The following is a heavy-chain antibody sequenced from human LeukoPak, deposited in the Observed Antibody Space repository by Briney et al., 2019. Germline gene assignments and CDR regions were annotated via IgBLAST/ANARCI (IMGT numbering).Heavy chain of an antibody. CDR3: ATGSSWYPFYFDY. J-gene: IGHJ4*02. D-gene: IGHD6-13*01. CDR2: IYSGGST. V-gene: IGHV3-53*01. Sequence: GGSLRLSCAASGFTVSSNYMSWVRQAPGKGLEWVSVIYSGGSTYYADSVKGRFTISRDNSKNTLYLQMNSLRAEDTAVYYCATGSSWYPFYFDYWGQGTLVTVSS. CDR1: GFTVSSNY.